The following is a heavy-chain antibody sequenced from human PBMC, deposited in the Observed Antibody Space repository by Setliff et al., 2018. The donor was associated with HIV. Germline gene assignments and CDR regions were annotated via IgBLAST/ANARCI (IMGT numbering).Heavy chain of an antibody. V-gene: IGHV1-69*06. D-gene: IGHD6-19*01. J-gene: IGHJ4*02. CDR1: GGTFSTYA. CDR3: ARGKYNSGWYDVHYYFDN. Sequence: SVKVSCKASGGTFSTYAINWVRQAPGQGLEWMGRIIPMFGTTNYIENFEGRVTITADKSTSTAYMELSSLRSEDTAVYYCARGKYNSGWYDVHYYFDNWGQGTLVTVSS. CDR2: IIPMFGTT.